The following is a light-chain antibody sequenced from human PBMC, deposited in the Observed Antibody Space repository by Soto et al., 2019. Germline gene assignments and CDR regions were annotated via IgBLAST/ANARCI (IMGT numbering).Light chain of an antibody. J-gene: IGKJ5*01. CDR1: QVISTS. Sequence: DIQLTQSTSFLSPSIGESVTITCRASQVISTSLAWYQVKPGKAPKLLIYAASTLEIGVPSRFSATVSGTEFSLTITRLQPEDFATYYCQQLFDSPITFGQGTRLESK. CDR3: QQLFDSPIT. CDR2: AAS. V-gene: IGKV1-9*01.